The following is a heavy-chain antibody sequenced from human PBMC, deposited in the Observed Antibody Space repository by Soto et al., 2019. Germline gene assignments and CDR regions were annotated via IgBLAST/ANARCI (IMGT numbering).Heavy chain of an antibody. CDR2: INHSGST. J-gene: IGHJ4*02. Sequence: SETLSLTCAVYGGSFSGYYWSWIRQPPGKGLEWIGEINHSGSTNYNPSLKSRVTISVDTSKNQFSLKLSSVTAADTAVYYCARGWGILTGYYRIDYWGQGTLVTVSS. CDR3: ARGWGILTGYYRIDY. CDR1: GGSFSGYY. D-gene: IGHD3-9*01. V-gene: IGHV4-34*01.